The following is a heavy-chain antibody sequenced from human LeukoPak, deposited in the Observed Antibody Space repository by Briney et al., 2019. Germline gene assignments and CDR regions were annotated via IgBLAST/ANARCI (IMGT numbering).Heavy chain of an antibody. CDR1: GYTFSSYA. J-gene: IGHJ3*02. Sequence: GGSLRLSCAASGYTFSSYAMSWVRQAPGKGLEWVSAISGSGGSTYYADSVKGRFTISRDNSKNTLYLQMNSLRAEDTAVYYCAKDWWGSSGWYGAFDIWGQGTMVTVSS. D-gene: IGHD6-19*01. CDR3: AKDWWGSSGWYGAFDI. CDR2: ISGSGGST. V-gene: IGHV3-23*01.